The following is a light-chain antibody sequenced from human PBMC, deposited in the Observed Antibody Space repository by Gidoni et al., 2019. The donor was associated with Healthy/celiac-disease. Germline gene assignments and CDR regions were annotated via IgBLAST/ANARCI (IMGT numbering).Light chain of an antibody. CDR3: QQRSNWPLT. V-gene: IGKV3-11*01. Sequence: EIVLTQSPATLSLSPGQRATLSCRASQSVSSYLAWYQRKPGQAPRLLIYEASNRATGTPARFSGRGSGTDLTLTISSREPEDFAVYYCQQRSNWPLTFGGGTKVEIK. CDR2: EAS. J-gene: IGKJ4*01. CDR1: QSVSSY.